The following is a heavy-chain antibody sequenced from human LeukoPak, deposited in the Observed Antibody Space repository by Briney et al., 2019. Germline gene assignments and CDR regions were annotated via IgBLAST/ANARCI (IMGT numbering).Heavy chain of an antibody. D-gene: IGHD3-10*01. J-gene: IGHJ4*02. Sequence: GTSLRLSCAASGFTFTNYGMHWVRQAPGKGLEWVALITYDGYYKYYSDSVRGRFTISSDTSKNTLYLQMNSLRAEDTAVYYCARDLSPVVRASPMGYWGQGTPVTVSS. CDR2: ITYDGYYK. CDR3: ARDLSPVVRASPMGY. CDR1: GFTFTNYG. V-gene: IGHV3-30*03.